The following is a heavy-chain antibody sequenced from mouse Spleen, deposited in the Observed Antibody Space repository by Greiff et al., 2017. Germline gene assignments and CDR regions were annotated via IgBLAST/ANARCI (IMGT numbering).Heavy chain of an antibody. CDR2: IDPANGNT. CDR3: ALDSSGYVEAMDY. J-gene: IGHJ4*01. V-gene: IGHV14-3*01. Sequence: EVQRVESVAELVRPGASVKLSCTASGFNIKNTYMHWVKQRPEQGLEWIGRIDPANGNTKYAPKFQGKATITADTSSNTAYLQLSSLTSEDTAIYYCALDSSGYVEAMDYWGQGTSVTVSS. CDR1: GFNIKNTY. D-gene: IGHD3-2*01.